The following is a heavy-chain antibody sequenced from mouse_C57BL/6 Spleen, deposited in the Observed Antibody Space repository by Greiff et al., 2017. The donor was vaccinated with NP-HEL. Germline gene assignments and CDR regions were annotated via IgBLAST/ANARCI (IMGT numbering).Heavy chain of an antibody. CDR1: GFSLTSYG. CDR2: IWSDGST. Sequence: VQLQESGPGLVAPSQSLSITCTVSGFSLTSYGVHWVRQPPGKGLEWLVVIWSDGSTTYNSALKSRLGISKDNSKTQVFLKMNRLQTDDTAMYYCARRGDYDKYYAMDYWGQGTSVTVSS. CDR3: ARRGDYDKYYAMDY. J-gene: IGHJ4*01. D-gene: IGHD2-4*01. V-gene: IGHV2-6*03.